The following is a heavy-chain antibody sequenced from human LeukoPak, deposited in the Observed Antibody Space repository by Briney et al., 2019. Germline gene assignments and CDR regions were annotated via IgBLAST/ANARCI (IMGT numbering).Heavy chain of an antibody. J-gene: IGHJ4*02. CDR2: IIYDGSRK. Sequence: GGSLRPSCAASGFTFSSYAMHWVRQAPGKGLEWVAVIIYDGSRKYYADSVKGRFTISRDNSKNTLYLQMNSLRAEDTAVYYCAKESHDEYYFDYWGQGTLVTVSS. CDR3: AKESHDEYYFDY. CDR1: GFTFSSYA. V-gene: IGHV3-30-3*01.